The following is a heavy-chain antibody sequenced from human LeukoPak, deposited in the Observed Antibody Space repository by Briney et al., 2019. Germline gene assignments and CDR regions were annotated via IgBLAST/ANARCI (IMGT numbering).Heavy chain of an antibody. V-gene: IGHV3-23*01. J-gene: IGHJ5*02. CDR1: GFTFDYYG. D-gene: IGHD2-8*02. CDR3: AKGQPPYCTSDTCHRFDWFDP. Sequence: GGSLRLSCAASGFTFDYYGMSWVRQAPGKGLEWVSTISGTGGTTYYADSVKGRFTISRDNSKSSLYLQLNSLRAEDTATYYCAKGQPPYCTSDTCHRFDWFDPWGQGTLVTVSS. CDR2: ISGTGGTT.